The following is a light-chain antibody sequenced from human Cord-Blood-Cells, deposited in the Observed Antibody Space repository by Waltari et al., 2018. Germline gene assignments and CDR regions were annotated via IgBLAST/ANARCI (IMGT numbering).Light chain of an antibody. V-gene: IGLV2-23*01. Sequence: QSALTQPASVSGSPGQSIPISCPGTSTDVGRYNLVPWYQQHPGKAPNLMIYEGSKRPSGVSNRFSGSKSGNTASLTISGLQAEDEADYYCCSYAGSSTLVFGGGTKLTVL. J-gene: IGLJ3*02. CDR2: EGS. CDR3: CSYAGSSTLV. CDR1: STDVGRYNL.